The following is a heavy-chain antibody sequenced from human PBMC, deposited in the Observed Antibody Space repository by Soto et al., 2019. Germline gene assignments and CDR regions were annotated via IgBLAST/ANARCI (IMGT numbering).Heavy chain of an antibody. CDR2: VSGSGGST. D-gene: IGHD2-15*01. Sequence: EVQLLESGGGLVQPGGSLRLSCAASGFTFTTYAMNWVRQAPGKGLEWVSTVSGSGGSTYHADSVKGRFTVSRDNSTNTLYLQMNSLRTEDTAVYYCAKQPPNAGGTVWGQGTTVTVSS. J-gene: IGHJ6*02. CDR3: AKQPPNAGGTV. CDR1: GFTFTTYA. V-gene: IGHV3-23*01.